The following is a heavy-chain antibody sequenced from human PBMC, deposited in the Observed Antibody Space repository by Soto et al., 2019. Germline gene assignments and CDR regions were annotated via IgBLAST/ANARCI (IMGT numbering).Heavy chain of an antibody. CDR1: GFTFSSYG. Sequence: PGGSLRLSCAASGFTFSSYGMHWVRQAPGKGLEWVAVIWYDGSNKYYADSVKGRFTISRDNSKNTLYLQMNSLRAEDTAVYYCARDMRPAAIPGYDTPGPFSYWGQGTLVTVSS. CDR2: IWYDGSNK. CDR3: ARDMRPAAIPGYDTPGPFSY. D-gene: IGHD2-2*01. J-gene: IGHJ4*02. V-gene: IGHV3-33*01.